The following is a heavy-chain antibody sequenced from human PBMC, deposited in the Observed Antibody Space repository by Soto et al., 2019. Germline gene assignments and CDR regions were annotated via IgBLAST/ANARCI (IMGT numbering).Heavy chain of an antibody. D-gene: IGHD1-26*01. CDR2: IYHSGST. CDR1: GGSISSGGYS. V-gene: IGHV4-30-2*01. J-gene: IGHJ5*02. Sequence: TLSLTCAVSGGSISSGGYSWSWIRQPPGKGVEWIGYIYHSGSTYYNPSLKSRVTISVDRSKNQFSLKLSSVTAADTAVYYCARGLGPLRGRWWFDPWGRGTLVTVSS. CDR3: ARGLGPLRGRWWFDP.